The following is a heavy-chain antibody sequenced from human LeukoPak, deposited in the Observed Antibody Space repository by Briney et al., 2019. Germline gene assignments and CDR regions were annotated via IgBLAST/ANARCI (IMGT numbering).Heavy chain of an antibody. CDR3: ARFASSSWDDAFDV. Sequence: GGSLRLSCAASGFTFRNYAMSWVRQAPGKGLEWVSTISGSPQSTFYADSVKGRFTISRDNSKNTIYLQVSSLRAEDTAVYYCARFASSSWDDAFDVWGQGTMVTVSS. V-gene: IGHV3-23*01. CDR2: ISGSPQST. J-gene: IGHJ3*01. D-gene: IGHD6-13*01. CDR1: GFTFRNYA.